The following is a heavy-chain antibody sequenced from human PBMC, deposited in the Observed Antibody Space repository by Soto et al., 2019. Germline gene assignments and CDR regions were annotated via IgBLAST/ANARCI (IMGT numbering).Heavy chain of an antibody. CDR1: GYSFTSYW. D-gene: IGHD6-19*01. CDR2: IDPSDSYT. V-gene: IGHV5-10-1*01. CDR3: ASQPIAVAGTLGVSNYYYGMDV. J-gene: IGHJ6*02. Sequence: PGESLKISCKGSGYSFTSYWISWVRQMPGKGLEWMGRIDPSDSYTNYSPSFQGHVTIPADKSISTAYLQWSSLKASDTAMYYCASQPIAVAGTLGVSNYYYGMDVWGQGTTVTVSS.